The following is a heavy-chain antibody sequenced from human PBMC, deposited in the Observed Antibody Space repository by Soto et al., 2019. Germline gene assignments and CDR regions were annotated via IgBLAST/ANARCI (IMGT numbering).Heavy chain of an antibody. CDR2: SHQSGNT. V-gene: IGHV4-4*02. CDR3: ATRDTGRVY. D-gene: IGHD5-18*01. Sequence: QMQRQESGPGLVKPSGTLSLTCAVSGVSISSHDWWTWVRQPPGKGLEWIGESHQSGNTNYNSSLESRVTISLDKSKNQFSLQLSSVTVADTAVYYCATRDTGRVYWGQGTLVTVSS. CDR1: GVSISSHDW. J-gene: IGHJ4*02.